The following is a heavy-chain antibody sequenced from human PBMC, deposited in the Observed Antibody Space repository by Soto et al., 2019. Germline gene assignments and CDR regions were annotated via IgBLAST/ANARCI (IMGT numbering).Heavy chain of an antibody. J-gene: IGHJ6*02. D-gene: IGHD3-10*01. V-gene: IGHV4-30-2*01. CDR1: GGSISRGGFS. Sequence: QLQLQESGSRLVKPSQTLSLTCAVSGGSISRGGFSWSWIRQPPGKGLEWIGYIYNSGNSYYNPSLERRVTMSIDRSKNHFSLNLTSMTAADTAVYYCAVSGKAGMDVWGQGTKVTVSS. CDR3: AVSGKAGMDV. CDR2: IYNSGNS.